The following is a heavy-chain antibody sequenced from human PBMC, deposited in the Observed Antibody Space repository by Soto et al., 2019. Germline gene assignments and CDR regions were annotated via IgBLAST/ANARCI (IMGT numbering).Heavy chain of an antibody. V-gene: IGHV1-69*12. CDR2: IIPIFGTA. J-gene: IGHJ6*02. Sequence: QVQLVQSGAEVTKPGSSVKVSCKASGGTFSSYAISWVRQAPGQGLEWMGGIIPIFGTANYAQKFQGRVTITADESTSTAYMELSSLRSEDTAVYYCARVGTMIVGDYYYYGMDVWGQGTTVTVSS. CDR3: ARVGTMIVGDYYYYGMDV. D-gene: IGHD3-22*01. CDR1: GGTFSSYA.